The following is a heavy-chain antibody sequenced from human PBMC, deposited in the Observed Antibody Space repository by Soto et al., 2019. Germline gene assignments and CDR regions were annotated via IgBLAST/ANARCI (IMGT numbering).Heavy chain of an antibody. CDR1: GFTFSSYA. Sequence: GGSLRLSCAASGFTFSSYAIGWVRQAPRKGLEWVSAISGSGGSTYYADSVKGRFTISRDNSKNTLYLQMNSLRAEDTAVYYCAKAGYCSSATCATRYYYMDVWGKGTTVTSP. CDR2: ISGSGGST. D-gene: IGHD2-2*01. CDR3: AKAGYCSSATCATRYYYMDV. V-gene: IGHV3-23*01. J-gene: IGHJ6*03.